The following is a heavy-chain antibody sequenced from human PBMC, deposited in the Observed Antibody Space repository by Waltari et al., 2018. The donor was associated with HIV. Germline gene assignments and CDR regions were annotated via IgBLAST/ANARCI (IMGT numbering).Heavy chain of an antibody. CDR2: AIPMFGTA. CDR3: ASARETMGVDFDS. J-gene: IGHJ5*01. CDR1: GGAFVSHT. V-gene: IGHV1-69*08. Sequence: QVQLVQSGAEVKKPGSSVKVSRKASGGAFVSHTFNWVRQAPGQGLEWMGRAIPMFGTANYARKFQGRVTITADKSTTTAYMELNGLRIDDTAVYYCASARETMGVDFDSWGQGTLVTVS. D-gene: IGHD3-10*01.